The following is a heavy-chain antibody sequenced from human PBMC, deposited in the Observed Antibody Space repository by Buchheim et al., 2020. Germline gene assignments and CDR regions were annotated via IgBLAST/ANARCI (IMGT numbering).Heavy chain of an antibody. CDR2: IYGGGAT. J-gene: IGHJ5*02. CDR1: GFTVSSDS. D-gene: IGHD3-22*01. V-gene: IGHV3-66*01. Sequence: EVQLVESGGGLVQPGGSLRLSCAVSGFTVSSDSMSWVRQAPGKGLEWVSAIYGGGATYYTDSVKGRFNISRDRSKNTLYLQMNRLRVEGTAMYYCARRQPSGSWFDPWGQGTL. CDR3: ARRQPSGSWFDP.